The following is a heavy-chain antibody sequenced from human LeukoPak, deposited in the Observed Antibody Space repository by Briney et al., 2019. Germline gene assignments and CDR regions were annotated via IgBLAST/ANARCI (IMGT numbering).Heavy chain of an antibody. CDR3: ARADEMAAVYYFDY. CDR2: TNPNSGVT. Sequence: ASVKVSCKASGYTFTGYYLTWVRQAPGQGPEWMGWTNPNSGVTNYAQNFQGRVTMTGDTSFSTAYLELSRLRSDDTAVYFCARADEMAAVYYFDYWGQGTLVTVSS. V-gene: IGHV1-2*02. J-gene: IGHJ4*02. CDR1: GYTFTGYY. D-gene: IGHD5-24*01.